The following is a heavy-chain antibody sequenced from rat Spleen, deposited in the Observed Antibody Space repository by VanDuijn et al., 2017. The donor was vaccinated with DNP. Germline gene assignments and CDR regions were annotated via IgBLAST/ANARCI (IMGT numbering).Heavy chain of an antibody. V-gene: IGHV5-7*01. Sequence: EVQLVESGGGLVQPGRSLKLSCAASGFTFSDYYMAWVRQAPTKGLEWVAYISYDGSNTYYRDSVKGRFTISRDNAKNTLYLQADSVRSEDTATYYCVRWNSGHFDYWGQGVMVTVSS. J-gene: IGHJ2*01. CDR1: GFTFSDYY. D-gene: IGHD4-3*01. CDR2: ISYDGSNT. CDR3: VRWNSGHFDY.